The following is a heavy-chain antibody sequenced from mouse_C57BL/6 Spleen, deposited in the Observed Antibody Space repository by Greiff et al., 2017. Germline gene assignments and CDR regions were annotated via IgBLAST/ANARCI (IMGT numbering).Heavy chain of an antibody. V-gene: IGHV3-6*01. J-gene: IGHJ4*01. CDR2: ISYDGSN. CDR1: GYSITSGYY. CDR3: AREGEDFFYAMDY. Sequence: EVQRVESGPGLVTPSQSLSLTCSVTGYSITSGYYWNWIRQFPGNKLEWMGYISYDGSNNYNPSLKNRISITRDTSKNQFFLKLNSVTTEDTATYYCAREGEDFFYAMDYWGQGTSVTVSS.